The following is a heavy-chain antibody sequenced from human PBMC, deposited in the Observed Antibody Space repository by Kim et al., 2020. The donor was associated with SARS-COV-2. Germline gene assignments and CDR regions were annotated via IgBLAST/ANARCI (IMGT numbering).Heavy chain of an antibody. CDR2: MYSGGST. CDR1: GFTVSRNY. J-gene: IGHJ6*02. CDR3: ARGLVGSSGGYGMDV. Sequence: GGSLRLSCAASGFTVSRNYMSWVRQAPGKGLEWVSVMYSGGSTYYADSVKGRFTISRDNSKNTLYLQMNSLRAEDTAVYYCARGLVGSSGGYGMDVWGPGTTVTVSS. V-gene: IGHV3-53*01. D-gene: IGHD6-13*01.